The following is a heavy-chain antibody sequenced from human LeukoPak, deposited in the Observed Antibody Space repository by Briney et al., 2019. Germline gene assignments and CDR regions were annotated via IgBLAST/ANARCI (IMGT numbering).Heavy chain of an antibody. CDR2: IYKGGNT. CDR1: GFPLNTYA. D-gene: IGHD5-18*01. Sequence: GGSLRLSCAASGFPLNTYAMHWVRPTPGKGLEGVSVIYKGGNTYYADSVKGRFHIPRDNSKNTLYLQMNSLRAEDTAVYYCARGYTYGDYWGQGTLVTVSS. V-gene: IGHV3-66*02. CDR3: ARGYTYGDY. J-gene: IGHJ4*02.